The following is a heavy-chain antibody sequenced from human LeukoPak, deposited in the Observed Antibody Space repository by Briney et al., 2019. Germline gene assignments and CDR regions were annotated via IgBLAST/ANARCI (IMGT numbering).Heavy chain of an antibody. CDR1: GFTFSSYS. CDR2: ISSSSSYI. D-gene: IGHD2-2*02. Sequence: GGSLRLSCAASGFTFSSYSMNWVRQAPGKGLEWVSSISSSSSYIYYADSVKGRFTISRDNAKNSLYLQMNSLRAEDTAVYYCARDFHPLRYCSCTSCYTPGNFGYWGQGTLVTVSS. J-gene: IGHJ4*02. CDR3: ARDFHPLRYCSCTSCYTPGNFGY. V-gene: IGHV3-21*01.